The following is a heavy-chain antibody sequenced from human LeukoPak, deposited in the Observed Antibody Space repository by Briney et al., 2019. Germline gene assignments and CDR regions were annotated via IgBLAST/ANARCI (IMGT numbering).Heavy chain of an antibody. V-gene: IGHV5-51*01. CDR2: IYPGDSDT. D-gene: IGHD1-20*01. J-gene: IGHJ4*02. CDR1: GYSFTSYW. Sequence: HGESLKISCKGSGYSFTSYWIGWVRQMPGKGLEWMGIIYPGDSDTRYSPSFRGQVTISADKSICTAYVQWNSLDASDTAIYYCARGGVDNWCFDHWGRGSLVTVSS. CDR3: ARGGVDNWCFDH.